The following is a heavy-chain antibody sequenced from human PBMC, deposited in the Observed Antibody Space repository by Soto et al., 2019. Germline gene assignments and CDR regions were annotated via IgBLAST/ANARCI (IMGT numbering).Heavy chain of an antibody. V-gene: IGHV1-3*01. D-gene: IGHD3-3*01. Sequence: ASVKVSCKASGYTSTSYAMHWVRQAPGQRLEWMGWINAGNGNTKYSQKFQGRVTITRDTSASTAYMELSSLRSEDTAVYYCARDRDTWSGNNWFDPWGQGTLVTVSS. CDR3: ARDRDTWSGNNWFDP. CDR1: GYTSTSYA. CDR2: INAGNGNT. J-gene: IGHJ5*02.